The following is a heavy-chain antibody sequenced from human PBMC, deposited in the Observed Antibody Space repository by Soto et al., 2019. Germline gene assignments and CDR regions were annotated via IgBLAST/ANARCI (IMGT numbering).Heavy chain of an antibody. J-gene: IGHJ4*02. V-gene: IGHV3-30*18. CDR2: ISYDGSNK. CDR3: AKDQNGSGGSGNPESWESYRYTGVDY. D-gene: IGHD3-16*02. Sequence: QVQLVESGGGVVQPGRSLRLSCAASGFTFSSYGMHWVRQAPGKGLEWVAVISYDGSNKYYADSVKGRFTISRDNSKNTLYLQMNSLRAEDTAVYYCAKDQNGSGGSGNPESWESYRYTGVDYWGQGTLVTVSS. CDR1: GFTFSSYG.